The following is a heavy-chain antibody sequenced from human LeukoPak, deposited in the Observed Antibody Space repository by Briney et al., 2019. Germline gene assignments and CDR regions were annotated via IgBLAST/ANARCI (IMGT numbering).Heavy chain of an antibody. CDR1: GGSISSGSYY. D-gene: IGHD6-13*01. Sequence: PSETLSLTCTVSGGSISSGSYYWSWIRQPAGKRLEWIGHIYRSGSTNYNPSLKSRVTISVDTSKNQFSLKLSSVTAADTAVYYCARQPLSYSSSWYDYWGQGTLVTVSS. CDR3: ARQPLSYSSSWYDY. V-gene: IGHV4-61*09. CDR2: IYRSGST. J-gene: IGHJ4*02.